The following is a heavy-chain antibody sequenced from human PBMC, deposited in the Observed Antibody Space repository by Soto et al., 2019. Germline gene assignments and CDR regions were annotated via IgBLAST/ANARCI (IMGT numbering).Heavy chain of an antibody. CDR2: IYHSGST. V-gene: IGHV4-30-2*01. CDR1: GGSISSGGYS. CDR3: ARDRAAAGHYFDY. D-gene: IGHD6-13*01. Sequence: SETLSLTCAVSGGSISSGGYSWSWIRQPPGKGLEWIGYIYHSGSTYYNSSLKSRVTISVDRSKNQFSLKLSSVTAADTAVYYCARDRAAAGHYFDYWGQGTLVTVSS. J-gene: IGHJ4*02.